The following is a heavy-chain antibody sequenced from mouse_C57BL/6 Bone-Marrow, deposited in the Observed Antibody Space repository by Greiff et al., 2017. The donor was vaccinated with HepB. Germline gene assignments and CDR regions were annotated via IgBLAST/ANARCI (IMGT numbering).Heavy chain of an antibody. CDR3: ARWGLDY. CDR2: IYPGSGST. V-gene: IGHV1-55*01. J-gene: IGHJ2*01. CDR1: GYTFTSYW. Sequence: VQLQQPGAELVKPGASVKMSCKASGYTFTSYWITWVKQRPGQGLEWIGDIYPGSGSTNYNEKFKSKATLTLDTSSSTAYMQLSSLTSEDSAVYYCARWGLDYWGQGTTLTVSS.